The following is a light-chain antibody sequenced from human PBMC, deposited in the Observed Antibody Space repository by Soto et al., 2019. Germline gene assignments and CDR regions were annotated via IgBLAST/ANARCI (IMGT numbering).Light chain of an antibody. Sequence: QSALTQPASVSGSPGQSITISCTGTSNDVGGYNHVSWYQQHPGKAPKLIIYEVSYRPSGVSNRFSGSESGNTASLTISGLQAEDEADYYCNSYRSTDTVVFGGGTKLTVL. V-gene: IGLV2-14*01. CDR3: NSYRSTDTVV. CDR2: EVS. CDR1: SNDVGGYNH. J-gene: IGLJ2*01.